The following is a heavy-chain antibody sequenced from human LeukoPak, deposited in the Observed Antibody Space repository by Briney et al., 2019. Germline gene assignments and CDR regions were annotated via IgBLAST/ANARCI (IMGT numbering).Heavy chain of an antibody. V-gene: IGHV4-34*01. Sequence: SETLSLTCAVYGGSFSGYYWSWIRQPPGKGLEWIGEINHSGSTNYNPSLKSRVTISVDTSKNQFSLKLSSATAADTAVYYCARVCYGSGSYFLGNWFDPWGQGTLVTVSS. CDR1: GGSFSGYY. CDR3: ARVCYGSGSYFLGNWFDP. CDR2: INHSGST. J-gene: IGHJ5*02. D-gene: IGHD3-10*01.